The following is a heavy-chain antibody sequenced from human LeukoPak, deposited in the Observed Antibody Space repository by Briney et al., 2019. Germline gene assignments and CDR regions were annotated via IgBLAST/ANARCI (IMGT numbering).Heavy chain of an antibody. CDR2: INPNSGGT. CDR3: ARGMVSDIAARGYYYYMDV. D-gene: IGHD6-6*01. CDR1: GYTFTRYY. V-gene: IGHV1-2*02. Sequence: ASVKVSCKASGYTFTRYYMHWVRQAPGQGLEWMGWINPNSGGTNYAQKFQGRVTMTRDTSISTAYMELSRLRSDDTAVYYCARGMVSDIAARGYYYYMDVWGKGTTVTVSS. J-gene: IGHJ6*03.